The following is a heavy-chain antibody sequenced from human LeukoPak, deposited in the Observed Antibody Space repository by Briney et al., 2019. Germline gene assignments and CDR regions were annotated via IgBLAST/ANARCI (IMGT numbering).Heavy chain of an antibody. CDR3: ARVPPDSSSWYTAGDYYYMDV. J-gene: IGHJ6*03. V-gene: IGHV1-2*02. Sequence: GASVKVSCKASGYTFTGYYMHWVRQAPGQGLEWMGWINPNSGGTSYAQKFQGRVTMTRDTSISTAYMELRRLRSDDTAVYYCARVPPDSSSWYTAGDYYYMDVWGKGTTVTVSS. D-gene: IGHD6-13*01. CDR2: INPNSGGT. CDR1: GYTFTGYY.